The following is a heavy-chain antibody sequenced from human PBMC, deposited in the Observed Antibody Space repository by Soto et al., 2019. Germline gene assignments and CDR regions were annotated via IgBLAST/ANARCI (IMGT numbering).Heavy chain of an antibody. CDR2: IYYSGST. CDR3: ARGSSAAAGYFDY. CDR1: GGSISSYY. V-gene: IGHV4-59*01. Sequence: QVQLQESGPGLVKPSETLSLTCTVSGGSISSYYWSWIRQPPGKGLEWIGYIYYSGSTNYNPSLKSRVTTSVDTSKNQFSLKLSSVTAADTAVYYCARGSSAAAGYFDYWGQGTLVTVSS. J-gene: IGHJ4*02. D-gene: IGHD6-13*01.